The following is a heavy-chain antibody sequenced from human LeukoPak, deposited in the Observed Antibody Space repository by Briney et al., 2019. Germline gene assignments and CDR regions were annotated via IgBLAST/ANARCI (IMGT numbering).Heavy chain of an antibody. V-gene: IGHV3-23*01. D-gene: IGHD3-22*01. J-gene: IGHJ3*02. Sequence: GGSLRLSCAGSGFTFSIYAMNWFRQAPGEGLEWVSGLSGNGRIANYADSVKGRFTISRDNAKNSLYLQMNSLRAEDTAVYYCARDSESEKYSGYRAFDIWGQGTMVTVSS. CDR1: GFTFSIYA. CDR2: LSGNGRIA. CDR3: ARDSESEKYSGYRAFDI.